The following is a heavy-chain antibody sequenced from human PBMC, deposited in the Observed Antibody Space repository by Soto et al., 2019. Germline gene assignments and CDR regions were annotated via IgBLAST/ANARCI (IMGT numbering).Heavy chain of an antibody. CDR1: GFTFSTYT. D-gene: IGHD2-2*01. V-gene: IGHV3-23*01. CDR3: AKARCSTANCYVPEY. Sequence: CVASGFTFSTYTMSWVRQAPGKGLEWVSVISGSAGSSGPSYADSVQGRFSISRDNARNTLYLQMNSLRGEDTAMYYCAKARCSTANCYVPEYWGQGTRVTVSS. CDR2: ISGSAGSSGP. J-gene: IGHJ4*02.